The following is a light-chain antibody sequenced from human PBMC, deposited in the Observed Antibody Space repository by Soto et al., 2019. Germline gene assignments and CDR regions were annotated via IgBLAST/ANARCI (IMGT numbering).Light chain of an antibody. CDR2: GAS. CDR3: QQYNNWPQWT. CDR1: QSVSSN. J-gene: IGKJ1*01. V-gene: IGKV3-15*01. Sequence: EIVMTHSPATLSVSPWERATLSCRASQSVSSNFAWYQQKPGQAPRLLIYGASTRATGIPARFSGSGSGTEFTPTISSLQSEDFAVYYCQQYNNWPQWTFGQGTKVDIK.